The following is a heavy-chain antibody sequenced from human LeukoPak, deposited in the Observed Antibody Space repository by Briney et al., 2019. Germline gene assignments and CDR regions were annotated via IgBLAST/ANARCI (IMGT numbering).Heavy chain of an antibody. CDR2: IDSGGIT. CDR1: GFTFSSYA. D-gene: IGHD2-15*01. Sequence: GGSLRLSCAASGFTFSSYAMSWVRQAPGKGPEWVSAIDSGGITYYADSVKGRFTISRDNSKNTLYLQMNSLRAEDSAVYYCAKRTLVVAATVGSFDYWGQGTLVTVSS. J-gene: IGHJ4*02. V-gene: IGHV3-23*01. CDR3: AKRTLVVAATVGSFDY.